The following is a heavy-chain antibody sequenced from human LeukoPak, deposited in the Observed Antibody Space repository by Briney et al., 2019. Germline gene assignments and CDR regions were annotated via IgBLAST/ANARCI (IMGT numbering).Heavy chain of an antibody. CDR2: INPNSGGT. CDR1: GYTFTGYY. V-gene: IGHV1-2*06. CDR3: AKGWSGYQWAFDY. J-gene: IGHJ4*02. D-gene: IGHD2-8*01. Sequence: ASVKVSCKASGYTFTGYYMHWVRQAPGQGLEWMGRINPNSGGTNYAQKFQGRVTMTRDTSISTAYMELSRLRSDDTAVYYCAKGWSGYQWAFDYWGQGTLVTVSS.